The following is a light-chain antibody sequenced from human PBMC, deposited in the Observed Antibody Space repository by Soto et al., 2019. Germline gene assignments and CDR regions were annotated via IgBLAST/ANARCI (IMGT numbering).Light chain of an antibody. Sequence: EIVLTQSPGTLSLSPGERATLACRASQSVSSSSLAWYQQKPGQAPRLLIYGASSRATGIPDRFCGSGSGTNFTLTTSRLEPEDFAVDYCQQSRSFGQGNKLELK. CDR2: GAS. V-gene: IGKV3-20*01. CDR3: QQSRS. J-gene: IGKJ2*01. CDR1: QSVSSSS.